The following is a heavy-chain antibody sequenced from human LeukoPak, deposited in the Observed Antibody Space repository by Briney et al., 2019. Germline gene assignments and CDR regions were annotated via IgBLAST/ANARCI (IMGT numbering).Heavy chain of an antibody. CDR3: ARDLVRGRGSWYASGYYYMDV. V-gene: IGHV3-7*01. CDR2: IKQDGSEK. Sequence: PGGSLRLSCAASGFTFSSYWMSWVRQAPGKGLEWVANIKQDGSEKYYVDSVKGRFTISRDNAKSSPYLQMNSLRAEDTAVYYCARDLVRGRGSWYASGYYYMDVWGKGTTVTVSS. J-gene: IGHJ6*03. CDR1: GFTFSSYW. D-gene: IGHD6-13*01.